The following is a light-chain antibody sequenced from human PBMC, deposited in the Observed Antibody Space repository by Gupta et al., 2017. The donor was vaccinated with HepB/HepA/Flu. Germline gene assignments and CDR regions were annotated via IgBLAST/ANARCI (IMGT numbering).Light chain of an antibody. J-gene: IGKJ3*01. Sequence: EIVMTQSPVTLSVSPGEGATLSCRASQNIGNNVAWYQQKPGQAPRLLIHGASARATGISARFSGSGSGTEFTLTISSLQSEDFAVYYCHQYENWPFTFGPGTKVDIK. CDR3: HQYENWPFT. CDR1: QNIGNN. V-gene: IGKV3-15*01. CDR2: GAS.